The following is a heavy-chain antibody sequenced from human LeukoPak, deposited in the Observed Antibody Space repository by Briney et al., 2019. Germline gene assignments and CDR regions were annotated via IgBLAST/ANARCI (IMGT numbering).Heavy chain of an antibody. D-gene: IGHD6-13*01. CDR1: GYSFTTSW. J-gene: IGHJ4*02. V-gene: IGHV5-51*01. CDR3: TRSSGVYRRVDD. Sequence: GESLKISCKGSGYSFTTSWIGWVRQMPGKGLEWMGIISPGDSDTRYSPSFQGQVTISADRSISTTYLQWSSLKASDTAMYYCTRSSGVYRRVDDWGQGTLVTVPS. CDR2: ISPGDSDT.